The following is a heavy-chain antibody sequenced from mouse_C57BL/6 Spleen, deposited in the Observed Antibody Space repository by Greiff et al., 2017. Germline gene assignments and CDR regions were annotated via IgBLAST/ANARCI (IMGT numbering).Heavy chain of an antibody. J-gene: IGHJ3*01. CDR1: GYTFTSYW. CDR3: ARSSYGSTQFAY. Sequence: QVQLQQPGAELVRPGSSVNLSCKASGYTFTSYWMDWVKQRPGQGLEWIGNIYPSDSATHYYQKFKDKATLTVDKSSSTAYMQLSSLTSEDSAVYYGARSSYGSTQFAYWGQGTLVTVSA. D-gene: IGHD1-1*01. CDR2: IYPSDSAT. V-gene: IGHV1-61*01.